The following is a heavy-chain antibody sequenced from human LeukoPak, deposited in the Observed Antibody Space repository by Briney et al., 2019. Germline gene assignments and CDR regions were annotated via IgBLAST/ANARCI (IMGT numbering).Heavy chain of an antibody. CDR3: ARDRGLMVREPLASGMDV. CDR1: GGSISSSSYY. CDR2: IYYSGST. Sequence: PSETLSLTCTVSGGSISSSSYYWGWIRQPPGKGLEWIGSIYYSGSTYYNPSLKSRVTISVDTSKNQFSLKLSSVTAADTAVYYCARDRGLMVREPLASGMDVWGQGTTVTVSS. J-gene: IGHJ6*02. V-gene: IGHV4-39*07. D-gene: IGHD3-10*01.